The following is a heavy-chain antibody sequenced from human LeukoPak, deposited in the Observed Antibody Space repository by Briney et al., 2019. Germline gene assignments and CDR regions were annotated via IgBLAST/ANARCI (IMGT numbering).Heavy chain of an antibody. Sequence: ASVKVSCNSSGFTFINSRITWVRQVPGQGLQWMGWISAYYGNTHYVENFKGRVVMTRDTSTSTAYMELGSLTSDDTAVYYCARDRDVVLIAAPGYWGQGTLVTVSS. CDR1: GFTFINSR. J-gene: IGHJ4*02. CDR2: ISAYYGNT. CDR3: ARDRDVVLIAAPGY. V-gene: IGHV1-18*01. D-gene: IGHD2-15*01.